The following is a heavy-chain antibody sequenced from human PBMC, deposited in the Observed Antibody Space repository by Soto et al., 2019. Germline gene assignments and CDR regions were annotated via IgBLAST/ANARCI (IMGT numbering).Heavy chain of an antibody. CDR1: GFTFSGFD. J-gene: IGHJ4*02. D-gene: IGHD6-13*01. V-gene: IGHV3-13*01. CDR2: IGTAGDT. Sequence: GGSLRLSCEASGFTFSGFDMHWVRQPTGKGLEWVSSIGTAGDTYYAVSVKGRFTTSRDNAKNSLSLQMNSLRAGDMAVYFCAKSQEIGTHFFDSWGQGTQVTVSS. CDR3: AKSQEIGTHFFDS.